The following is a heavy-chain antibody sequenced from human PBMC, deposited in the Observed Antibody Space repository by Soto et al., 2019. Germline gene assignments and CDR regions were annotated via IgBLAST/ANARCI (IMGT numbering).Heavy chain of an antibody. D-gene: IGHD3-10*01. CDR2: INAGNGNT. CDR1: GYTFTSYA. CDR3: ARGVNYGSGSYYNGDYYYYYMDV. V-gene: IGHV1-3*01. J-gene: IGHJ6*03. Sequence: ASVKVSCKASGYTFTSYAMHWVRQAPGQRLEWMGWINAGNGNTKYSQKFQGRVTITRDTSASTAYMELSSLRSEDTAVYYCARGVNYGSGSYYNGDYYYYYMDVWGKGTTVTVSS.